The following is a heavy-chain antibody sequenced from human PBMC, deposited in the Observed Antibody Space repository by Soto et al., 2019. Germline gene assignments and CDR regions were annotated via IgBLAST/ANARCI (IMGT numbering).Heavy chain of an antibody. CDR1: GGSISSSSYH. J-gene: IGHJ4*02. CDR2: IYYSGTT. D-gene: IGHD6-19*01. V-gene: IGHV4-39*01. CDR3: ARSISVAMDF. Sequence: QLPLQESGPGLVKPSETLSLTCTVSGGSISSSSYHWGWIRQPPGEGLEWIGSIYYSGTTYYNPSPTRRVTISVDPPRNQFSLKLSSVTAADTAVYYCARSISVAMDFWGQGTLVTVSS.